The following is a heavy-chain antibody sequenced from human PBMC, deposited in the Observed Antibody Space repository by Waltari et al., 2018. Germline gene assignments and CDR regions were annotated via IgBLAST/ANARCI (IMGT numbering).Heavy chain of an antibody. V-gene: IGHV3-13*01. Sequence: CVASGFTFNGFDMHWVRQGPGKGLEWVAGIGTTADTFYPGSVKGRFTISRENAKNSLYLQMNSLSPGDTAVYYCTRVGWSYYYMDVWGKGTTVTVSS. CDR1: GFTFNGFD. CDR2: IGTTADT. J-gene: IGHJ6*03. CDR3: TRVGWSYYYMDV.